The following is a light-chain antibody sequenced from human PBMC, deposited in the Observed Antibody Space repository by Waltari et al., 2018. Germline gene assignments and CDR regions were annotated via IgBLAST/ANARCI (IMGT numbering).Light chain of an antibody. CDR1: GSNIGASYD. CDR2: GNN. Sequence: QSALTQPPSVSGAPGQRITISCTGSGSNIGASYDVHWYQQFPGTAPKLLLSGNNNRPSGVPDRFFGSKTGTSASLAIPGLQAEDEADYYCQSYDRSLSVVFGGGTKLTVL. CDR3: QSYDRSLSVV. V-gene: IGLV1-40*01. J-gene: IGLJ2*01.